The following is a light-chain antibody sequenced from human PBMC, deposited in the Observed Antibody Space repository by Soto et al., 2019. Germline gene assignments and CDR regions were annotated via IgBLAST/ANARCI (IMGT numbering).Light chain of an antibody. Sequence: DIVLTQSPGTLSLSPGERVTLSCRASQSVAGSYLAWYQHQRGQAPRLLIYAASSRATGIPDRFSGTGSGTDFTLTISRLEPEDFALYYCQQYGSAPLTFGGGTKVEIK. CDR3: QQYGSAPLT. CDR1: QSVAGSY. CDR2: AAS. J-gene: IGKJ4*01. V-gene: IGKV3-20*01.